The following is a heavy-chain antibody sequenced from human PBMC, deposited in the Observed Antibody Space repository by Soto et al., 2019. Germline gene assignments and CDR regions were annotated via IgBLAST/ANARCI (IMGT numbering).Heavy chain of an antibody. V-gene: IGHV4-34*01. Sequence: QVQIQQWGGGLLKPSETLSLSCTVYGGSFSNYAWSWIRQPPGRGLEGIGEIYHNGKSDYNPSLKSRVTIAVDTSKNQFSLKLSSVIAADTAVYFCARGGYWRFDYWGQGALVTVSS. J-gene: IGHJ4*02. CDR3: ARGGYWRFDY. CDR2: IYHNGKS. CDR1: GGSFSNYA. D-gene: IGHD3-22*01.